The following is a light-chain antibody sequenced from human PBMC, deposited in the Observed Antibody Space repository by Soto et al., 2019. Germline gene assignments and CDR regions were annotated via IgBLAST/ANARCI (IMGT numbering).Light chain of an antibody. J-gene: IGKJ1*01. CDR3: QQYGSSGT. CDR1: QRVGSY. Sequence: EIVLTHSPFTLSLSPGSRSNLSCRASQRVGSYLAWYKQKPGLAPRLLIYGASNRATGIPDRLSGSGSGTEFTLTISRMEPEDFAVYYCQQYGSSGTFGQGTKVDIK. V-gene: IGKV3-20*01. CDR2: GAS.